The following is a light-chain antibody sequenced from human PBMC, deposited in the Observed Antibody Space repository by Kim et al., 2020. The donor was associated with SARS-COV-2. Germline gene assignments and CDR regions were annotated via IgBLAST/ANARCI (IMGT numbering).Light chain of an antibody. J-gene: IGLJ3*02. CDR3: VTWDDSLSGWV. V-gene: IGLV1-47*01. CDR2: RDN. CDR1: RSNIGLTSEY. Sequence: QSVLTQPPSASGTPGQRVTISCSGSRSNIGLTSEYVFWYQQLPGTAPKLLIYRDNQRPSGVPDRFSGSKSGTSASLAISGLRSEDEADYYCVTWDDSLSGWVFGGGPKVTVL.